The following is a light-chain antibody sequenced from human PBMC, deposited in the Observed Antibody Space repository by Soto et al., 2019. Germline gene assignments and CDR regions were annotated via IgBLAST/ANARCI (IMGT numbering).Light chain of an antibody. V-gene: IGKV2-30*02. J-gene: IGKJ5*01. CDR3: MQGTHWPIT. CDR1: QSLVHSDGIAY. CDR2: KVS. Sequence: DVVMTQSPLSLPVALGQPASISCRSNQSLVHSDGIAYFSWFQQRPGRSPRRLIHKVSNRDSGVPARFSGSGSGTDFALEISRVEAEDVGVYYCMQGTHWPITFGQGTRLEIK.